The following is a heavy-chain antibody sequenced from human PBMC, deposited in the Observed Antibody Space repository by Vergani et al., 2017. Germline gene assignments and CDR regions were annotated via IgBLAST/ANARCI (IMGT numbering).Heavy chain of an antibody. D-gene: IGHD3-16*01. CDR1: GFTFDDYA. CDR2: ISWNSGSI. J-gene: IGHJ4*02. Sequence: EVQLVESGGGLVQPGRSLRLSCAASGFTFDDYAMHWVRQAPGKGLEWVSGISWNSGSIGYADSVKGRFTISRDNAKNSLYLQMNSLRAEDTAVYYCARGGSFRWGQGTLVTVSS. CDR3: ARGGSFR. V-gene: IGHV3-9*01.